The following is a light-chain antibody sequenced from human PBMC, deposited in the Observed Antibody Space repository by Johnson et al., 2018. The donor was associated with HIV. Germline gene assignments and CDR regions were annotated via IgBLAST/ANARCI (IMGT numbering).Light chain of an antibody. Sequence: QSVLTHPPSVSAAPGQKVTISCSGSSSNIGNNYVSWYQQLPGTAPKLLIYDNNKRPSGIPDRFSGSKSGTSATLGITGLQTGDEADYYCATWDSSLSAGRVFGTGTKVTVL. J-gene: IGLJ1*01. CDR1: SSNIGNNY. CDR2: DNN. CDR3: ATWDSSLSAGRV. V-gene: IGLV1-51*01.